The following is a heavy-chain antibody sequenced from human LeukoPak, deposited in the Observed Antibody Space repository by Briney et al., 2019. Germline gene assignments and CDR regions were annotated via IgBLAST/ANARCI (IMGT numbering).Heavy chain of an antibody. V-gene: IGHV3-11*01. D-gene: IGHD3-22*01. CDR3: ARVLSYYYDSSGIGY. Sequence: PGRSLRLSCAASGFTFSDYYMSWIRQAPGKGLEWVSYISSSGSTIYYADSVKGRFTISRDNAKNSLYLQMNSLRAEDTAVYYCARVLSYYYDSSGIGYWGQGTLVTVSS. J-gene: IGHJ4*02. CDR2: ISSSGSTI. CDR1: GFTFSDYY.